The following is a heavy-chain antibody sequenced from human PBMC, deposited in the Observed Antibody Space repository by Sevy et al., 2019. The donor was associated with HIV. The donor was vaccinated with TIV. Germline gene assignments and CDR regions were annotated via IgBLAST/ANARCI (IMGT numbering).Heavy chain of an antibody. D-gene: IGHD2-15*01. J-gene: IGHJ4*02. CDR3: AKGRGLEVVAASFDY. V-gene: IGHV3-23*01. CDR1: GFTFSSYA. CDR2: ISGGGGTT. Sequence: GGSLRLSCAASGFTFSSYAMSWVRQAPGKGLEWVSAISGGGGTTYYADSVKGRFTISRDNSKNTLYLQMNSLRAEDTAVYYCAKGRGLEVVAASFDYWGQGTLVTVSS.